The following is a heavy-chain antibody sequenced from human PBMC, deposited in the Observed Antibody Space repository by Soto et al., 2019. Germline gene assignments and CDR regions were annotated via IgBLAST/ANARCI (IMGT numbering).Heavy chain of an antibody. CDR3: ARDGYNRGGFDY. CDR1: GFTFNSYN. Sequence: QVQLVESGGGVVPPGGSLRVSCVVSGFTFNSYNMHWVRQAPGEGLEWVAVISFDGANTIYADSVKGRFTISRDTSSDTLYLQMSRLRVEDTAVYYCARDGYNRGGFDYWGQGTLVSVSS. V-gene: IGHV3-30-3*01. J-gene: IGHJ4*02. CDR2: ISFDGANT. D-gene: IGHD6-25*01.